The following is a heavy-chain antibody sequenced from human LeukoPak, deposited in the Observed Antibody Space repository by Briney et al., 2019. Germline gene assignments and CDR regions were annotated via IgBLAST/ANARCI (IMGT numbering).Heavy chain of an antibody. J-gene: IGHJ4*02. D-gene: IGHD5-12*01. Sequence: GGSLRLSCAASGFTFSNYWMTWVRQAPGKGLEWVAHINQDGSEEHYMDSAKARFTISRDNAKDSLSLQMNSLRAEDTAVYYCVRDGGVSGYDLLDYWGQGTLVTVSS. V-gene: IGHV3-7*01. CDR3: VRDGGVSGYDLLDY. CDR1: GFTFSNYW. CDR2: INQDGSEE.